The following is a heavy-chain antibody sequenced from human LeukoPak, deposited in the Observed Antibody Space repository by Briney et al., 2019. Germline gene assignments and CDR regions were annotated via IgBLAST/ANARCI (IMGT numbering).Heavy chain of an antibody. Sequence: SETLSLTCTVSGGSISSSSYYWGWIRQPPGKGLEWIGSIYYSGSTYYNPSLKSRVIISVDTSKNQFSLKLSSVTAADTAVYYCARHDSVVTAMVDYWGQGTLVTVSS. CDR2: IYYSGST. V-gene: IGHV4-39*01. J-gene: IGHJ4*02. CDR1: GGSISSSSYY. CDR3: ARHDSVVTAMVDY. D-gene: IGHD2-21*02.